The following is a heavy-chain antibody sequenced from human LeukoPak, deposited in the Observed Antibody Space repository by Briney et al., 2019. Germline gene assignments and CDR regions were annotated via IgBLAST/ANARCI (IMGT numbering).Heavy chain of an antibody. CDR3: ASTPNGVAAIYFDD. D-gene: IGHD2-15*01. J-gene: IGHJ4*02. Sequence: GGSLRLSCATSGFTFNSYWMHWVRQAPGKGLAWVSYITDGSSTSYADSVKGRFTISRDNAKNTLYLQMNSLRAGDTAVYYCASTPNGVAAIYFDDWGQGTLVTVSS. V-gene: IGHV3-74*01. CDR1: GFTFNSYW. CDR2: ITDGSST.